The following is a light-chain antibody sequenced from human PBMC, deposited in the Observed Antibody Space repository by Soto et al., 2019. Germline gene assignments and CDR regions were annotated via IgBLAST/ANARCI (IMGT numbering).Light chain of an antibody. CDR1: SGHSNYV. CDR2: LNSDGSH. J-gene: IGLJ2*01. CDR3: QTWDTGTRV. V-gene: IGLV4-69*01. Sequence: QPVLTQSPSASASLGASVKLTCTLSSGHSNYVIAWHQQQPEKGPRYLMKLNSDGSHSKGDGIPDRFSGSSSGAERYLTISRLQSEDEADYYCQTWDTGTRVFGGGTKLTVL.